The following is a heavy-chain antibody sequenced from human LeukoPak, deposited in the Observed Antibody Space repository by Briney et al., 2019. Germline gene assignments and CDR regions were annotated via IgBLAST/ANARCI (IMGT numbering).Heavy chain of an antibody. CDR1: GGTFSSYA. D-gene: IGHD1-7*01. V-gene: IGHV1-69*13. J-gene: IGHJ6*02. CDR2: IIPIFGTA. Sequence: ASEKVSCKASGGTFSSYAISWVRQAPGQGLEWMGGIIPIFGTANYAQKFQGRVTITADESTSTAYMELSSLRSEDTAVYYCARDQTTGTTSFFDYYYYGMDVWGQGTTVTVSS. CDR3: ARDQTTGTTSFFDYYYYGMDV.